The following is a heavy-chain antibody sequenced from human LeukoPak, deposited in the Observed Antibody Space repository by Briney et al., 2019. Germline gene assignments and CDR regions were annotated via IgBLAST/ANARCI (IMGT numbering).Heavy chain of an antibody. CDR3: ARARGYYYGFDY. V-gene: IGHV1-8*01. CDR2: MNPNSGNT. D-gene: IGHD3-22*01. CDR1: GYTFTSYD. Sequence: ASVKVSCKASGYTFTSYDINWVRQATGQGLEWMGWMNPNSGNTGYAQKFQGRVTTTRNTSISTAYMELSSLRSEDTAVYYCARARGYYYGFDYWGQGTLVTVSS. J-gene: IGHJ4*02.